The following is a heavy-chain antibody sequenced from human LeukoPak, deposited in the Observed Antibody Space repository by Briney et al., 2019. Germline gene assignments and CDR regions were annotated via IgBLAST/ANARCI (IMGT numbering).Heavy chain of an antibody. V-gene: IGHV1-18*01. CDR1: GYTFTSYG. Sequence: ASVEVSCKASGYTFTSYGISWVRQAPGQGLEWMGWISAYNSNTKYAQKLQGRVTMTTDTSTSTAYMELRSLRSDDTAVYYCARETPVPYYYDSSGYYSYYYYMDVWGKGTTVTVSS. D-gene: IGHD3-22*01. J-gene: IGHJ6*03. CDR3: ARETPVPYYYDSSGYYSYYYYMDV. CDR2: ISAYNSNT.